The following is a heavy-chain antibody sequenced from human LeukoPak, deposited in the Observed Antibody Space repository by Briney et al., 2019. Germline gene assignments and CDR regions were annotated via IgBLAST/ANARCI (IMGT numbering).Heavy chain of an antibody. CDR3: ATLWVATAGVDL. CDR1: GFTFSRYE. CDR2: ISSSGNSV. Sequence: PGGSLRLSCAVSGFTFSRYEMHWVRQAPGKGLEWISYISSSGNSVYYADSVKGRFTISRDNAKNSLYLQMNSLRAEDTAVYYCATLWVATAGVDLWGQGTLVTVSS. J-gene: IGHJ5*02. D-gene: IGHD5-12*01. V-gene: IGHV3-48*03.